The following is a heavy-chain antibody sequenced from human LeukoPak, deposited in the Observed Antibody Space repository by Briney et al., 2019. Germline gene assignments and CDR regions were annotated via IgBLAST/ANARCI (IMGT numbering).Heavy chain of an antibody. V-gene: IGHV3-66*01. CDR3: ARSGFGVLYYYGMDV. CDR1: GFTVSSNY. Sequence: GGSLRLSCAASGFTVSSNYMSWVRQAPGKGLEWVSIIYGADSTYYADSVKGRFTISRDNSKNTLYLQMNSLRAEDTAVYYCARSGFGVLYYYGMDVWGQGTTVTVPS. CDR2: IYGADST. D-gene: IGHD3-10*01. J-gene: IGHJ6*02.